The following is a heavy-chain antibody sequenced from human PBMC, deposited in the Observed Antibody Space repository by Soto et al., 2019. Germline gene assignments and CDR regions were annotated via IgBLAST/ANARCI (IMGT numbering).Heavy chain of an antibody. CDR2: INPNSGGT. CDR3: ARDTGSSTWTHYDY. J-gene: IGHJ4*02. Sequence: ASVKVSCKASGYTFTDYYMHWLLQAPGQGLEWMGWINPNSGGTNYAQKFQGWVTMTRDTSISTAYVELSSLRSDDTAVYYCARDTGSSTWTHYDYWGQGTLVTVSS. CDR1: GYTFTDYY. D-gene: IGHD6-13*01. V-gene: IGHV1-2*04.